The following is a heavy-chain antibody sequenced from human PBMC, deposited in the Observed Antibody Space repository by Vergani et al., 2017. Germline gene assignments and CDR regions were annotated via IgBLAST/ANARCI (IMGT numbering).Heavy chain of an antibody. D-gene: IGHD3-10*01. Sequence: QVQLVQSGAEVKKPGSSVKVSCKASGYTFTGYYMHWVRQATGQGLEWMGWMNPNSGNTGYAQKFQGRVTMTRNTSISTAYMELSSLRSEDTAVYYCARAPWVVRRMNWFDPWGQGTLVTVSS. CDR2: MNPNSGNT. J-gene: IGHJ5*02. CDR1: GYTFTGYY. CDR3: ARAPWVVRRMNWFDP. V-gene: IGHV1-8*02.